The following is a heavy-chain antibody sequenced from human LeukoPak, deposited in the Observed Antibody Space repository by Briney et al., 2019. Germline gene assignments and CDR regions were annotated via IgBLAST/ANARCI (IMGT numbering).Heavy chain of an antibody. CDR1: GFTFSSYG. CDR3: AKGPFSSSTRTGYMDV. Sequence: GGSLRLSCAASGFTFSSYGMHWVRQAPGKGLEWVAVISYDGSNKYYADSVKGRFTISRDNSKNTLYLQMNSLRAEDTAVYYCAKGPFSSSTRTGYMDVWGKGTTVTVSS. V-gene: IGHV3-30*18. J-gene: IGHJ6*03. CDR2: ISYDGSNK. D-gene: IGHD6-6*01.